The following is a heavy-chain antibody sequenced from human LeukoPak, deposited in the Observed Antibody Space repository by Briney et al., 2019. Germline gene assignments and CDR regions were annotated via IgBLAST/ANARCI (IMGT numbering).Heavy chain of an antibody. CDR1: GFTFSDYY. Sequence: GGSLRLSCAASGFTFSDYYMSWIRQAPGRGLEWVSYISSSSSYTNYADSVKGRFTISRDNAKNSLYLQMNSLRAEDTAVYYCARAPHYSNYGPYYYGMDVWGQGTTVTVSS. CDR3: ARAPHYSNYGPYYYGMDV. J-gene: IGHJ6*02. CDR2: ISSSSSYT. D-gene: IGHD4-11*01. V-gene: IGHV3-11*06.